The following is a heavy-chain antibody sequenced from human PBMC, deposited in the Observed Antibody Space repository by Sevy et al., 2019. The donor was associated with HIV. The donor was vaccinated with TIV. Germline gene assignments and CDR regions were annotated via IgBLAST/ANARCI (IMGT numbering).Heavy chain of an antibody. CDR2: ISHSGST. CDR3: ARSVSGFDY. J-gene: IGHJ4*02. V-gene: IGHV4-38-2*01. Sequence: SETLSLTCAVSGYSISSGYYWGWIRQPPGRGLEWVGSISHSGSTYYNPSLKGRFTISVDTSKNQFSLKLSSVTAADTAVYYCARSVSGFDYWGQGTLVTVSS. CDR1: GYSISSGYY. D-gene: IGHD3-16*01.